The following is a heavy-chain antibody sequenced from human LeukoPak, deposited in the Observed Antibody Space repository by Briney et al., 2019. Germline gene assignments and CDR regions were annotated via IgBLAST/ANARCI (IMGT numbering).Heavy chain of an antibody. CDR3: AATYYYDSSGYYYGFWWFDP. V-gene: IGHV4-59*01. CDR1: GGSFSGYY. Sequence: SETLSLTCAVYGGSFSGYYWSWIRQPPGKGLEWIGYIYYSGSTNYNPSLKSRVTISVDTSKNQFSLKLSSVTAADTAVYYCAATYYYDSSGYYYGFWWFDPWGQGTLVTVSS. D-gene: IGHD3-22*01. CDR2: IYYSGST. J-gene: IGHJ5*02.